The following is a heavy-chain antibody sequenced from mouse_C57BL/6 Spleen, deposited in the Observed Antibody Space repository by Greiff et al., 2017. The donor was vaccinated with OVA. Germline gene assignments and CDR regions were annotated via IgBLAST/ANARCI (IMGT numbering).Heavy chain of an antibody. J-gene: IGHJ1*03. Sequence: VKLQQSGAELVKPGASVKISCKASGYAFSSYWMNWVKQRPGKGLEWIGQIYPGDGDTNYNGKFKGKATLTADKSSSTAYMQLSSLTSEDSAVYFCARSGGDLFWYFDVWGTGTTVTVSS. CDR2: IYPGDGDT. D-gene: IGHD2-13*01. V-gene: IGHV1-80*01. CDR3: ARSGGDLFWYFDV. CDR1: GYAFSSYW.